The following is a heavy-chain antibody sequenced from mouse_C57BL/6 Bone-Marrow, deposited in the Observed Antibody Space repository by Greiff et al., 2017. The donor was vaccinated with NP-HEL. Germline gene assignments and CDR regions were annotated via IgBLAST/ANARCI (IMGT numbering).Heavy chain of an antibody. Sequence: VQLQQSVPELVRPGASVKLSCTASGFYFNNTYMHWVKRRHEQGLEWIGRIDPTYGTPKYDPKFQGKATLTVDPSSNTAYLQLSSLTSEYSAIFCGARGDDGWGDRGQGTTLTVAT. V-gene: IGHV14-3*01. CDR3: ARGDDGWGD. CDR1: GFYFNNTY. D-gene: IGHD2-3*01. J-gene: IGHJ2*01. CDR2: IDPTYGTP.